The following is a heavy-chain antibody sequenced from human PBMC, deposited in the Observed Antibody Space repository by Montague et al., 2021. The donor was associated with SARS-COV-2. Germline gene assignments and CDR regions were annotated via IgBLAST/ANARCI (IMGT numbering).Heavy chain of an antibody. CDR2: MPYSGST. D-gene: IGHD2/OR15-2a*01. V-gene: IGHV4-39*01. J-gene: IGHJ2*01. CDR3: AKSAWHNWYFDI. CDR1: GDSISRNSYY. Sequence: SETLSLTCTVSGDSISRNSYYWGWIRQPPGKGPEWIGSMPYSGSTYHNPSLKSRVSISVDTSKNQFSLKLSSMTAADTAVYYCAKSAWHNWYFDIWGRGTLVTVSS.